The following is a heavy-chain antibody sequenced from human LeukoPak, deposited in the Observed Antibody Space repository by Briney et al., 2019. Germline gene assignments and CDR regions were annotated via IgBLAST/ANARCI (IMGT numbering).Heavy chain of an antibody. Sequence: GGSLRLSCAASGFTFRSYWMHWVRQAPGKGLVWVSRINSDGSSTNYADSVKGRFTISRDNAKNTLYLHMNSLRAEDTAVYYCASLYGSGSYSSDWFDPWGQGTLVTVSS. J-gene: IGHJ5*02. V-gene: IGHV3-74*01. D-gene: IGHD3-10*01. CDR3: ASLYGSGSYSSDWFDP. CDR2: INSDGSST. CDR1: GFTFRSYW.